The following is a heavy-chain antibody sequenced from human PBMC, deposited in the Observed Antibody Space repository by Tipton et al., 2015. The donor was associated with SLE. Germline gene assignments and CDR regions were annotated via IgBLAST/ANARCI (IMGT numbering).Heavy chain of an antibody. CDR2: INTNIGNP. V-gene: IGHV7-4-1*02. J-gene: IGHJ2*01. Sequence: QSGAEVKKPGASVKVSCKASGYNFNTSGLNWVRQAPGQGLEWMGWINTNIGNPTYAQGFAGRFVFSLDTSLNTAYLQISSLKPEDTAVYFCARDGGIAAAGVYWYFDLWGRGTLVSVSS. D-gene: IGHD6-13*01. CDR3: ARDGGIAAAGVYWYFDL. CDR1: GYNFNTSG.